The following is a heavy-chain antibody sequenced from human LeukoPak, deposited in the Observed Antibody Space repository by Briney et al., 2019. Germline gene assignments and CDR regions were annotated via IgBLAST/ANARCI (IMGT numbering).Heavy chain of an antibody. D-gene: IGHD6-13*01. CDR1: GYTFTSYD. Sequence: ASVKVSCKASGYTFTSYDINWVRQATGQGLEWMGWMNPNSGNTGYAQKFQGRVTMTRNTSISTAYMELSSLRSEDTAVYYCAGPGIAAAGTHYYFDYWGQGTLVTVSS. V-gene: IGHV1-8*01. CDR2: MNPNSGNT. J-gene: IGHJ4*02. CDR3: AGPGIAAAGTHYYFDY.